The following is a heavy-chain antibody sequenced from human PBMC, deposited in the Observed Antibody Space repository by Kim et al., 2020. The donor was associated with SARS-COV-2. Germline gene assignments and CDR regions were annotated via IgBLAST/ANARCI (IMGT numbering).Heavy chain of an antibody. V-gene: IGHV3-7*01. Sequence: GGSLRLSCAASGFTFSSYWMSWVRQAPGKGLEWVANIKQDGSEKYYVDSVKGRFTISRDIAKNSLYLQMNSLRAEDTAVYYCAREVPDYDILTGYHSNGLFDYWGQGTLVTVSS. CDR2: IKQDGSEK. CDR1: GFTFSSYW. J-gene: IGHJ4*02. D-gene: IGHD3-9*01. CDR3: AREVPDYDILTGYHSNGLFDY.